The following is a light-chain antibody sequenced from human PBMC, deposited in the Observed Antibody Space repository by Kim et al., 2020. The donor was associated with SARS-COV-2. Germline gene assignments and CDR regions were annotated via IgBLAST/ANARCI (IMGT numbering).Light chain of an antibody. CDR3: QQFGSALYT. CDR1: QTLTSTY. V-gene: IGKV3-20*01. CDR2: GTS. J-gene: IGKJ2*01. Sequence: LSPGESATLSCRASQTLTSTYLAWYQQRLGQPPRLLIYGTSRRAPGIPDRFSGSGSGTDFTLTIRRLEPEDFAVYYCQQFGSALYTFGQGTKLEI.